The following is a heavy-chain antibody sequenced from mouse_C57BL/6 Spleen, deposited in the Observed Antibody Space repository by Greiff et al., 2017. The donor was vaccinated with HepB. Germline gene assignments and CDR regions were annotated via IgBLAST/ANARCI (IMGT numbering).Heavy chain of an antibody. CDR1: GYTFTSYW. CDR3: ARKDYSNYGAMDY. J-gene: IGHJ4*01. Sequence: VQLQQPGAELVKPGASVKLSCKASGYTFTSYWMQWVKQRPGQGLEWIGEIDPSDSYTNYNQKFKGKATLTVDTSSSTAYMQLSSLTSEDSAVYYCARKDYSNYGAMDYWGQGTSVTVSS. CDR2: IDPSDSYT. D-gene: IGHD2-5*01. V-gene: IGHV1-50*01.